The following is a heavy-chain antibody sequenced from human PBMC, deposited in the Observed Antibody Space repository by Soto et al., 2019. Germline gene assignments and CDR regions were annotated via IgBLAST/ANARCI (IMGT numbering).Heavy chain of an antibody. V-gene: IGHV1-69*12. CDR2: IIPIFGTA. CDR1: GGTFSSYA. Sequence: QVQLVQSGAEVKKPGSSVKVSCKASGGTFSSYAISWVRQAPGQGLEWMGGIIPIFGTANYAQKFQGRVTITADESTSTAYRELSSLRSEDTAVYYCARDTVPDYDLDYYYYGMDVWGQGTTVTVSS. D-gene: IGHD4-17*01. CDR3: ARDTVPDYDLDYYYYGMDV. J-gene: IGHJ6*02.